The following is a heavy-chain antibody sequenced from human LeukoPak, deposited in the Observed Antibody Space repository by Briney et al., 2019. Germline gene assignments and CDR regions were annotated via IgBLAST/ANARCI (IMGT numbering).Heavy chain of an antibody. D-gene: IGHD5-18*01. V-gene: IGHV3-13*01. CDR3: VREARGYHYTYFDY. CDR2: VSSGFQA. Sequence: QPGGSLRLSCTASGFTLGSHDMHWVRQIPGQGLEWVAAVSSGFQAFFADSVQGRFTVSREDARNSLYLQMNSLRAGDTAVYYCVREARGYHYTYFDYWGQGTLVTVSS. CDR1: GFTLGSHD. J-gene: IGHJ4*02.